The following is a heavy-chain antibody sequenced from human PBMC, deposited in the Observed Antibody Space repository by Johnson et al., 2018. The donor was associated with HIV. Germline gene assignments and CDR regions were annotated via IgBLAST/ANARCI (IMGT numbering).Heavy chain of an antibody. J-gene: IGHJ3*02. CDR2: IKCDGSEK. D-gene: IGHD6-19*01. V-gene: IGHV3-52*01. Sequence: VQLVESGGGLVKPGGSLRLSCVASGFTFSSSWMHWVCQAPEKGLEWVADIKCDGSEKYYADSVKGRLTISRDNSKNTLYLQMNSLKTEDTAVYYCTTDPLAVAPYGDDAFDIWGQGTMVTVSS. CDR3: TTDPLAVAPYGDDAFDI. CDR1: GFTFSSSW.